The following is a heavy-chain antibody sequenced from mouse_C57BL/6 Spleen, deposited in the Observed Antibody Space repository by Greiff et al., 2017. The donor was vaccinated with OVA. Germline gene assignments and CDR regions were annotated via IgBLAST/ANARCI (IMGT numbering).Heavy chain of an antibody. J-gene: IGHJ4*01. V-gene: IGHV2-2*01. Sequence: VKLMESGPGLVQPSQSLSITCTVSGFSLTSYGVHWVRQSPGKGLEWLGVIWSGGSTDYNAAFISRLSISKDNSKSQVFFKMNSLQADDTAIYYCARNEGYYYGSSHYYAMDYWGQGTSVTVSS. D-gene: IGHD1-1*01. CDR1: GFSLTSYG. CDR2: IWSGGST. CDR3: ARNEGYYYGSSHYYAMDY.